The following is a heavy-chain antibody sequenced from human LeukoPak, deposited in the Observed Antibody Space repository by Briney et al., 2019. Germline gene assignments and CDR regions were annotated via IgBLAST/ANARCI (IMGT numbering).Heavy chain of an antibody. CDR2: INSDGINT. CDR3: AKVAKYYYGSETYYFFDY. Sequence: PGGSLRLSCAASGFTFSNYWMHWVRQAPGKGLVWVSRINSDGINTSYADSVKGRFTISRDNAKNSLYLQMNSLRVEDTAVYYCAKVAKYYYGSETYYFFDYWGQGTLVTASS. J-gene: IGHJ4*02. D-gene: IGHD3-10*01. CDR1: GFTFSNYW. V-gene: IGHV3-74*01.